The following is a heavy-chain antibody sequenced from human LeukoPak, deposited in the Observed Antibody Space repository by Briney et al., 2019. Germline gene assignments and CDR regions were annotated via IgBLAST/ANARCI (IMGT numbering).Heavy chain of an antibody. CDR3: AKAGAGAVAGIFDY. CDR1: GFTFSSYA. D-gene: IGHD6-19*01. J-gene: IGHJ4*02. CDR2: ISGSGGST. V-gene: IGHV3-23*01. Sequence: GGSLRLSCAASGFTFSSYAMSWVRQAPGKGLEWVSAISGSGGSTYYADSVKGRFTISRDNSKNTLYLQMNSLRAGDTAVYYCAKAGAGAVAGIFDYWGQGTLVTVSS.